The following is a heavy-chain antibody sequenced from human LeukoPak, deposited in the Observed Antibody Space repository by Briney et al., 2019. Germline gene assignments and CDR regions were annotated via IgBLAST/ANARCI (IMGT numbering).Heavy chain of an antibody. CDR3: ATISFRRVPLDMEVGWFDP. CDR1: GYIFTSYF. J-gene: IGHJ5*02. D-gene: IGHD2/OR15-2a*01. V-gene: IGHV1-46*01. CDR2: INPSGGST. Sequence: ASVKVSCKASGYIFTSYFMHWVRQAPGQGLEWMGLINPSGGSTRYAQKFQGRVTMTEDTSTDTAYMELSSLRSEDTAVYYCATISFRRVPLDMEVGWFDPWGQETLVTVSS.